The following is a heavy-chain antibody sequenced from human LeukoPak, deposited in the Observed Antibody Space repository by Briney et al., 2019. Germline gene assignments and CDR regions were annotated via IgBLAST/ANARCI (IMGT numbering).Heavy chain of an antibody. D-gene: IGHD2-2*01. V-gene: IGHV3-15*07. Sequence: GGSLRLSCAASGFTFSNAWMNWVRQAPGKGLEWVGRIKSKTDGGTTDYAAPVKGRFTISRDDSKNTLYLQMSSLKTEDTAVYYCTTSGCSGTSCYGDYWGQGTLVTVSS. J-gene: IGHJ4*02. CDR2: IKSKTDGGTT. CDR3: TTSGCSGTSCYGDY. CDR1: GFTFSNAW.